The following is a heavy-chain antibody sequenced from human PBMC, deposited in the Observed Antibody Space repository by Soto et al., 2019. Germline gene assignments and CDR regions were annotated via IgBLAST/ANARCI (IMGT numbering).Heavy chain of an antibody. Sequence: EVQLLESGGGLVQPGGSLRLSCAASGITFSNFALSWVRQAPGMGLEWVSGISGNGANTYYADSVKGRFTISRDNSKNTLSMQMNSLRADDTAVYYCAKEDGGGTSMITSYFDYWGRGTLVTVSS. V-gene: IGHV3-23*01. J-gene: IGHJ4*03. CDR1: GITFSNFA. CDR3: AKEDGGGTSMITSYFDY. D-gene: IGHD5-18*01. CDR2: ISGNGANT.